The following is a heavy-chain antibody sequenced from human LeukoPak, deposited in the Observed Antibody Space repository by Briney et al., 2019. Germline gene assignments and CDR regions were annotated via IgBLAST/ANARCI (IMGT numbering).Heavy chain of an antibody. CDR3: ARGPPRWYYYYYMDV. V-gene: IGHV4-34*01. CDR1: GGSFSSYY. Sequence: SETLSLTCAVYGGSFSSYYWSWIRQPPGKGLEWIGEINHSGSTNYNPSLKSRVTISVDTSKNQFSLKLSSVTAADTAVYYCARGPPRWYYYYYMDVWGKGTTVTVSS. CDR2: INHSGST. J-gene: IGHJ6*03.